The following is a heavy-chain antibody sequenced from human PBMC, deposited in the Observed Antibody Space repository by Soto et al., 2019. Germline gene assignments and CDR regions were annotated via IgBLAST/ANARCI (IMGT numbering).Heavy chain of an antibody. J-gene: IGHJ5*02. D-gene: IGHD6-13*01. CDR1: GFTFSSYS. CDR3: ARHPERIAQIGWFDP. CDR2: ISSSSSTI. V-gene: IGHV3-48*01. Sequence: GGSLRLSCAASGFTFSSYSMNWVRQAPGKGPEWVSYISSSSSTIYYADSVKGRFTISRDNAKNSLYLQMNSLRAEDTAVYYCARHPERIAQIGWFDPWGQGTLVTVSS.